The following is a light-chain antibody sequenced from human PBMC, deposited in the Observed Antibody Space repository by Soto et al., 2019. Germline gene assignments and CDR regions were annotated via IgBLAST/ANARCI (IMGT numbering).Light chain of an antibody. J-gene: IGKJ4*01. V-gene: IGKV1-33*01. CDR2: DAS. CDR1: QDISNY. CDR3: QQYDNLPPFT. Sequence: DIQMTQSPSSLSASVGDRVTITCQASQDISNYLNWYQQKPAKAPKLLIYDASNLETGVPSRFSGSGSGTDFTITISSLQPEDIATYYCQQYDNLPPFTFGGGTKVEIK.